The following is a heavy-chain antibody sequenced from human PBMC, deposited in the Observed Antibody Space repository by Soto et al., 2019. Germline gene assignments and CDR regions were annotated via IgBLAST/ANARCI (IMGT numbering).Heavy chain of an antibody. Sequence: QVQLQESGPGLVKPSGTLSLTCAVSGGSISDNWWSWVRQPPGKGLEWIGEIYHTGTTHYNPSLWSRVTISIDKSKNQFSLKLNSVTAADTAVYYCARHIAVPRTRSFDFWGEGTLVTVSS. CDR1: GGSISDNW. V-gene: IGHV4-4*02. D-gene: IGHD6-19*01. CDR2: IYHTGTT. J-gene: IGHJ4*02. CDR3: ARHIAVPRTRSFDF.